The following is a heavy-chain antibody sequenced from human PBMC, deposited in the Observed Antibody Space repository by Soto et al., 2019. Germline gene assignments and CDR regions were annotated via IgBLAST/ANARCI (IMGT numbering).Heavy chain of an antibody. D-gene: IGHD2-8*02. CDR3: AKDISRFLGRGDYWVDAFDI. V-gene: IGHV3-9*01. CDR1: VFTFDDYA. J-gene: IGHJ3*02. CDR2: ISWNSGSI. Sequence: GRSLRLSCASSVFTFDDYAMHWVRQAPGKGLEWVSGISWNSGSIGYADSVKGRFTISRDNAKNSLYLQMNSLRAEDTALYYCAKDISRFLGRGDYWVDAFDIWGQGTMVTVSS.